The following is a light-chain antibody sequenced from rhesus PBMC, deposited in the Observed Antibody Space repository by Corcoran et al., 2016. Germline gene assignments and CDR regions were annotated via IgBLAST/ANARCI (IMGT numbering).Light chain of an antibody. CDR2: SAS. V-gene: IGKV1-94*01. Sequence: DIQMTQSPSSLSASVGDRVTVSCRASQDIYKDLNWFQQKPGKAPTLLIFSASRLRTGVSSRFSAAGFGTDFTRTISSLQPEDVATYYCQQDSTPPFTFGPGTKLDIK. CDR3: QQDSTPPFT. J-gene: IGKJ3*01. CDR1: QDIYKD.